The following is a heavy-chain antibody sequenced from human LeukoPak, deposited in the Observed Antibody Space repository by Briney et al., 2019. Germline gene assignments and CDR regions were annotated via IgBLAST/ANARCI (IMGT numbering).Heavy chain of an antibody. J-gene: IGHJ4*02. Sequence: GRSLRLSCAASGFTFSNYAMHWVRQAPGKGLEWVSYISSGSSTIYYADSVKGRFTVSRDNAKSSLYLQMNSLRDEDTAVYYCARDGMTTNDYWGQGTLVTVSS. D-gene: IGHD4-17*01. CDR1: GFTFSNYA. CDR3: ARDGMTTNDY. CDR2: ISSGSSTI. V-gene: IGHV3-48*02.